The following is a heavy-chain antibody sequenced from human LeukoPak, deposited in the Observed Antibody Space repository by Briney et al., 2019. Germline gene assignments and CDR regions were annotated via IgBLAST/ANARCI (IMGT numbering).Heavy chain of an antibody. D-gene: IGHD2-15*01. J-gene: IGHJ4*02. CDR3: ARVTMRRGLPRRYFDY. Sequence: TLSLTCAVYGGSFRGYYWSWIRQPPGKGLEWIGEINHSGSTNYNPSLKSRVTISVDTSKDQFSLKLSSVTAADTAVYYCARVTMRRGLPRRYFDYWGQGTLVTVSS. V-gene: IGHV4-34*01. CDR1: GGSFRGYY. CDR2: INHSGST.